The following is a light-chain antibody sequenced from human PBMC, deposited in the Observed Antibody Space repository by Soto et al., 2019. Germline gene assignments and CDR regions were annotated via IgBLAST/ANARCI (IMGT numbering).Light chain of an antibody. Sequence: DIQMTQSPSTLSTSVGARVTITCRASQSVSYWLAWYQQKPGKAPNLLIYDGSTLASGVPPRFSGGGFGTEFTLNISSLHPDDSAIYYCQHYNTYSKAFGPGTRVEIK. CDR2: DGS. J-gene: IGKJ3*01. V-gene: IGKV1-5*01. CDR1: QSVSYW. CDR3: QHYNTYSKA.